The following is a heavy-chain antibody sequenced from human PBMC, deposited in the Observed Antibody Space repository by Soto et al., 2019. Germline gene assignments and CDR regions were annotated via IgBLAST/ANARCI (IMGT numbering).Heavy chain of an antibody. D-gene: IGHD6-13*01. CDR3: AREGIAAAGTFDY. J-gene: IGHJ4*02. Sequence: PSETLSLTCTASGGSISSSTYYWAWIRQAPGRGLEFIGSIYYSGNTYYSPSLKSRVSISVDTSKNQFSLKLSSVTAADTAVYYCAREGIAAAGTFDYWGQGTLVTVSS. V-gene: IGHV4-39*02. CDR1: GGSISSSTYY. CDR2: IYYSGNT.